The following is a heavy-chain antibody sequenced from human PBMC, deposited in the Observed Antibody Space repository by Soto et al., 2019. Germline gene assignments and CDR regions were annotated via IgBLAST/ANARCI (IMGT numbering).Heavy chain of an antibody. CDR3: ARITGWGWLGPNDY. CDR2: IFSNAAK. Sequence: QVTLKESGPVLVKPTETLTLTCTVSGFSLSNARMSVSWIRQPPGKALEWLAHIFSNAAKSYSASLKSRLNISKDTSKSQVVLTLTHMEPVDTTTYYWARITGWGWLGPNDYWGQGNLVTGSS. J-gene: IGHJ4*02. CDR1: GFSLSNARMS. V-gene: IGHV2-26*01. D-gene: IGHD5-12*01.